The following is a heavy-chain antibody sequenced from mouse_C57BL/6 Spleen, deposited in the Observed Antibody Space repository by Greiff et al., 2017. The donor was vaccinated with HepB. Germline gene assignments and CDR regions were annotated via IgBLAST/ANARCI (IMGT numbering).Heavy chain of an antibody. D-gene: IGHD1-1*01. CDR3: AEYYYGSSGDYFDY. V-gene: IGHV1-81*01. CDR2: IYPRSGNT. J-gene: IGHJ2*01. CDR1: GYTFTSYG. Sequence: QVQLQQSGAELARPGASVKLSCKASGYTFTSYGISWVKQRTGQGLEWIGEIYPRSGNTYYNEKFKGKATLTADKSSSTAYMELRSLTSEDSAVYFCAEYYYGSSGDYFDYWGQGTTLTVSS.